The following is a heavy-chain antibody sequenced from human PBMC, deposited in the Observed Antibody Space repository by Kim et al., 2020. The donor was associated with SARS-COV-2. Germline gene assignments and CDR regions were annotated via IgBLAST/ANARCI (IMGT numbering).Heavy chain of an antibody. Sequence: SETLSLTCTVSGGSISSYYWSWIRQPPGKGLEWIGYIYYSGSTNYNPSLKSRVTISVDTSKNQFSLKLSSVTAADTAVYYCARHYYGSGSYYNLDYYYYYGMDVWGQGTTVTVSS. J-gene: IGHJ6*02. CDR2: IYYSGST. D-gene: IGHD3-10*01. CDR3: ARHYYGSGSYYNLDYYYYYGMDV. V-gene: IGHV4-59*08. CDR1: GGSISSYY.